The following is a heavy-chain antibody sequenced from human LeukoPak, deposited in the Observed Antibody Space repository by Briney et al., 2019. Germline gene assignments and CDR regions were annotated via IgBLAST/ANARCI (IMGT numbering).Heavy chain of an antibody. J-gene: IGHJ5*02. Sequence: SETLSLTCTVSGGSISSYYWSWIRQPPGKGLEWIGYIHYSGSTNYNPSLKSRVTISVDTSKNQFSLKLSSVTAADTAVYYCARDLGFAAMVLGWFDPWGQGTLVTVSS. D-gene: IGHD5-18*01. CDR1: GGSISSYY. CDR3: ARDLGFAAMVLGWFDP. V-gene: IGHV4-59*01. CDR2: IHYSGST.